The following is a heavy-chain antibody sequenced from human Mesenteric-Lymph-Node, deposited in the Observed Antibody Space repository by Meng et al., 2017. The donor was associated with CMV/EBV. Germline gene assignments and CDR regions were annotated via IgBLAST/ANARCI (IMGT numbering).Heavy chain of an antibody. CDR1: GFTFGDYG. CDR2: ISSDVIRSSGTTI. D-gene: IGHD1-1*01. V-gene: IGHV3-48*03. J-gene: IGHJ6*02. CDR3: VRETRIQLGYYYYGMDV. Sequence: GGSLRLSCAASGFTFGDYGMSWVRQAPGKGLEWVSYISSDVIRSSGTTIYYADSVKGRFTISRDNAKNLLFLQMSSLRAEDTGVYYCVRETRIQLGYYYYGMDVWGQGTTVTVSS.